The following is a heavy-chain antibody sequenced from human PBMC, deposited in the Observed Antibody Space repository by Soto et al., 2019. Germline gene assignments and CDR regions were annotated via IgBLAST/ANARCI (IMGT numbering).Heavy chain of an antibody. CDR1: GFTFSSYG. CDR3: AKEGGLSGSYYISSSYYFDY. Sequence: QVQLVESGGGVVQPGRSLRLSCVASGFTFSSYGMHWVRQAPGKGLEWVAIISYDGSNTYYADSVEGRFTISRDNSKNTLYVXMNSLRAEDTSVYYCAKEGGLSGSYYISSSYYFDYWGQGTLVTVSS. CDR2: ISYDGSNT. V-gene: IGHV3-30*18. D-gene: IGHD1-26*01. J-gene: IGHJ4*02.